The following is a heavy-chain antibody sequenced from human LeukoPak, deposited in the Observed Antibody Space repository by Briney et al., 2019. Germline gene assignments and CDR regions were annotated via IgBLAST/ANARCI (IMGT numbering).Heavy chain of an antibody. CDR3: ARLEAEGLVITH. CDR1: GGSISSSSHY. V-gene: IGHV4-39*01. D-gene: IGHD3/OR15-3a*01. CDR2: IYYSGST. J-gene: IGHJ4*02. Sequence: AETLSLTCTVSGGSISSSSHYWGWIRQPPGKGLEWIGSIYYSGSTYYNPSLKSRVTISVGTSKNQFSLKLSSVTAADTAVYYCARLEAEGLVITHWGQGTLVTVSS.